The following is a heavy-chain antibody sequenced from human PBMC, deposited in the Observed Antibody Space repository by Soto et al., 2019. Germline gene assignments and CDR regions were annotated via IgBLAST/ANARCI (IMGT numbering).Heavy chain of an antibody. CDR3: ARGRNFWSGYYYYYGMDV. Sequence: SETLSLTCTVSGGSISSGDYYWSWIRQPPGKGLEWIGYINHSGSTNYNPSLKSRVTISVDTSKNQFSLKLSSVTAADTAVYYCARGRNFWSGYYYYYGMDVWGQGTTVTVSS. CDR1: GGSISSGDYY. CDR2: INHSGST. J-gene: IGHJ6*02. V-gene: IGHV4-30-4*01. D-gene: IGHD3-3*01.